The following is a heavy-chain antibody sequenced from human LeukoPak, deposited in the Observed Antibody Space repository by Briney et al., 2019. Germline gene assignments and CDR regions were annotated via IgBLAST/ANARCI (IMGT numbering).Heavy chain of an antibody. CDR1: GGFISSGGYY. J-gene: IGHJ4*02. CDR2: IYYSGST. CDR3: ARASIAARHLFDY. D-gene: IGHD6-6*01. Sequence: SETLSLTCTVSGGFISSGGYYWSWIRQHPGKGLEWIGYIYYSGSTYYNPSLKSRVTISVDTSKNQFSLKLSSVTAADTAVYYCARASIAARHLFDYWGQGTLVTVSS. V-gene: IGHV4-31*03.